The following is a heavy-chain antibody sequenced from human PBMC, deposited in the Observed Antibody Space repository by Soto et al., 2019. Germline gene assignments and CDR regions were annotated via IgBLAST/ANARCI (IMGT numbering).Heavy chain of an antibody. V-gene: IGHV5-51*01. Sequence: GESLKISCQGPGYNFATFWIGWVRQTPGKGLEWMGVIYPDDSDTRYSPSFQGQVTISADKSISTAYLQWSSLKASDTAMYYCAGGGVRGVITRTRDYYGMDVWGQGTTVTVSS. CDR1: GYNFATFW. D-gene: IGHD3-10*01. J-gene: IGHJ6*02. CDR2: IYPDDSDT. CDR3: AGGGVRGVITRTRDYYGMDV.